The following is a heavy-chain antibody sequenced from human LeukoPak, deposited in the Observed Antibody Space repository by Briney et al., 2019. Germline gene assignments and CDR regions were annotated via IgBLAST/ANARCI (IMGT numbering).Heavy chain of an antibody. Sequence: PGGSLRLSCAASGFTFSSYAMSWVRQAPGKGLEWVSAISSSGSSTYYADSVKGRFTISRDNSKNTLYLQMNSLRAEDTAVYYCAKDRLRDNWTSYYFDSWGQGTLVTVSS. V-gene: IGHV3-23*01. CDR2: ISSSGSST. CDR1: GFTFSSYA. J-gene: IGHJ4*02. D-gene: IGHD1-20*01. CDR3: AKDRLRDNWTSYYFDS.